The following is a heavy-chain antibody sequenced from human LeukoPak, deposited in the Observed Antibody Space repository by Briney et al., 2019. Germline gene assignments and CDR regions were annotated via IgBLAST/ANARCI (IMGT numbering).Heavy chain of an antibody. J-gene: IGHJ4*02. CDR1: GFTFSIYN. V-gene: IGHV3-23*01. CDR3: AKDLFEEWQQLPQSEGPFWDY. D-gene: IGHD6-13*01. CDR2: ISGSGGST. Sequence: PGGSLRLSCAASGFTFSIYNMNWVRQAPGKGLEWVSAISGSGGSTYYADSVKGRFTISRDNSKNTLYLQMNSLRAEDTAVYYCAKDLFEEWQQLPQSEGPFWDYWGQGTLVTVSS.